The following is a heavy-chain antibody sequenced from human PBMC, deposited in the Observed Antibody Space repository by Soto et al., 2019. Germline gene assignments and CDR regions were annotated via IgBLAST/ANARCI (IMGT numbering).Heavy chain of an antibody. CDR2: MYPSDSQT. V-gene: IGHV5-10-1*01. J-gene: IGHJ4*02. CDR1: EYSFAGYC. Sequence: GESLKISCKGSEYSFAGYCITWVRQKPEKGLDWMGRMYPSDSQTYYSPSFRGHVTISVTKSITTVFLQWSSLRASDTAMYYCAGTRYDSDTDPNCQYYFDSWGQGTPVTVSS. D-gene: IGHD5-18*01. CDR3: AGTRYDSDTDPNCQYYFDS.